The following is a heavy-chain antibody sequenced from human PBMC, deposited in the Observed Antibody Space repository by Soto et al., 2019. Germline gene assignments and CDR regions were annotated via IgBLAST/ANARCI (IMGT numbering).Heavy chain of an antibody. J-gene: IGHJ3*02. CDR3: ARASTRGAFGLDAFDI. CDR1: GYTFTGYY. CDR2: INPNSGGT. Sequence: ASVKVSCKASGYTFTGYYMHWVRQAPGQGLEWMGWINPNSGGTNYAQKFQGWVTMTRDTSISTAYMELSRLRSDDTAVYYCARASTRGAFGLDAFDIWGQGTMVTVSS. V-gene: IGHV1-2*04. D-gene: IGHD3-10*01.